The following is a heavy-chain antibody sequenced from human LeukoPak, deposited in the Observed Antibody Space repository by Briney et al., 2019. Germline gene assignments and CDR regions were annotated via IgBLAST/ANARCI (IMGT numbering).Heavy chain of an antibody. CDR1: GYTFTDYY. Sequence: GASVKVSCKASGYTFTDYYMHWVRQAPGQGLEWMGWINPNSGGTNYAQKFQDRVTMTRDTSISTAYMELSRLRSDDTAVYYCAKVGSWYKSTENWFDPWGQGTLVTVSS. CDR3: AKVGSWYKSTENWFDP. CDR2: INPNSGGT. D-gene: IGHD6-13*01. J-gene: IGHJ5*02. V-gene: IGHV1-2*02.